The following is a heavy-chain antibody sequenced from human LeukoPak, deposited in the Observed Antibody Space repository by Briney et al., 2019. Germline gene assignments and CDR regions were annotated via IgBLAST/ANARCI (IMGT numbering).Heavy chain of an antibody. J-gene: IGHJ4*02. CDR2: ISWNGGSI. CDR3: GDSCHKGGIDY. V-gene: IGHV3-9*01. Sequence: PGGSLRLSCEASGFTFDDYAMHWVRQTPGKGLEWVSGISWNGGSIGYADSVKGRFTISRDNAKKSLYLQMNSLRAEDTAVYCSGDSCHKGGIDYWGQGTLVTVSS. CDR1: GFTFDDYA. D-gene: IGHD2-15*01.